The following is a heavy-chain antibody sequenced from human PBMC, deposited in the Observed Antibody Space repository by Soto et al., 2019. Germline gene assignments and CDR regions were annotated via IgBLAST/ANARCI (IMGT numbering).Heavy chain of an antibody. V-gene: IGHV4-31*03. CDR1: GVSVSNGAYY. CDR2: IYHSGST. D-gene: IGHD1-26*01. J-gene: IGHJ4*02. Sequence: PSETLSLTCTVSGVSVSNGAYYWTWIRHHPGKGLEWIGYIYHSGSTYYNPSLNSRVTISVDTSMNRFSLKLTSVTAADTAVYRRARLTGGPPGHLDYWGQRTQVAVSS. CDR3: ARLTGGPPGHLDY.